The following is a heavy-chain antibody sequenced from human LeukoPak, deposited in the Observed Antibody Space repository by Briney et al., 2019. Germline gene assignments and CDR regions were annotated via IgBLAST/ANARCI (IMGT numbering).Heavy chain of an antibody. Sequence: ASVKVSCKASGYTFTSYGISLVRQAPGQGLEWMGWISAYNGNTNYAQKLQGRVTMTTDTSTSTAYMELRSLRSDDTAVYYCARDLDIVVVPAALPGIWGQGTMVTVSS. J-gene: IGHJ3*02. D-gene: IGHD2-2*03. CDR1: GYTFTSYG. CDR2: ISAYNGNT. V-gene: IGHV1-18*04. CDR3: ARDLDIVVVPAALPGI.